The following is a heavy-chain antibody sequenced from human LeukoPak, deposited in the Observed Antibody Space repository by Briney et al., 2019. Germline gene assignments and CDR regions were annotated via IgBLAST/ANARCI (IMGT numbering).Heavy chain of an antibody. V-gene: IGHV1-3*01. D-gene: IGHD3-10*01. J-gene: IGHJ6*02. CDR1: RDTLTRYA. Sequence: GASLKVSSKASRDTLTRYAMHWVRPAPGQRLEWRGWINAGNGNTKYSQKLQGRVTITRDTSASTAYIELSSLRSEDTDVYYCARDAVRGVITPYYCYGMDVWGQGTTVTVSS. CDR3: ARDAVRGVITPYYCYGMDV. CDR2: INAGNGNT.